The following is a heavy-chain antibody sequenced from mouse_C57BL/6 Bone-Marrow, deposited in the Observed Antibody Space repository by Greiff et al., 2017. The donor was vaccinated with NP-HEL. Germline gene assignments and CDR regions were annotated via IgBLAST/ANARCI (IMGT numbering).Heavy chain of an antibody. D-gene: IGHD2-4*01. J-gene: IGHJ1*03. CDR3: VYYDYDVNWYFDV. V-gene: IGHV1-69*01. Sequence: QVQLQQPGAELVMPGASVKLSCKASGYTFTSYWMHWVKQRPGQGLEWIGEIDPSDSYTTYNQKFKGKSTLTVDKSSSTAYMQLSSLTSEDSAVYYCVYYDYDVNWYFDVWGTGTTVTVSS. CDR2: IDPSDSYT. CDR1: GYTFTSYW.